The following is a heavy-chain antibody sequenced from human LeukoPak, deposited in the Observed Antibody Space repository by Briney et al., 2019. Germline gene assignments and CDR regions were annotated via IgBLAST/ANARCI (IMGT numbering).Heavy chain of an antibody. D-gene: IGHD2-21*02. CDR2: LNGRGTYT. Sequence: PGGSLRLSCAASGFTFSDYAMSWVRQAPGKGLEWVSGLNGRGTYTYYADSVKGRFTISRDNSKNTLFLQMNSLTAEDTAVYYCTKGPPHCGGDCSESDWGQGTLVTVSS. CDR3: TKGPPHCGGDCSESD. J-gene: IGHJ4*02. CDR1: GFTFSDYA. V-gene: IGHV3-23*01.